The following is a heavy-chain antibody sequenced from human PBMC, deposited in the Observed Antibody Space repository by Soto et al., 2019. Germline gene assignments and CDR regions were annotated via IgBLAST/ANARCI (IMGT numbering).Heavy chain of an antibody. V-gene: IGHV4-59*11. D-gene: IGHD6-19*01. Sequence: SETLSLTCTVSGGSIGSQYWTWVRQSPGKGLEWIGHLHFRGYTNYNPSLQSRVTISSARSTNQVSLKLSSVTAADTAVYYCARGVRNSSGWFTGRLNNWFDPWGQGTLVTVSS. J-gene: IGHJ5*02. CDR3: ARGVRNSSGWFTGRLNNWFDP. CDR1: GGSIGSQY. CDR2: LHFRGYT.